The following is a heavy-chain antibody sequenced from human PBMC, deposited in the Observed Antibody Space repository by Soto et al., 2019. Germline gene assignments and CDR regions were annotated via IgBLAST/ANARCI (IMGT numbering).Heavy chain of an antibody. CDR2: ISAYNGNT. V-gene: IGHV1-18*04. CDR1: GYTFTSYG. CDR3: ARDVEDCSSTSCPSGGYYGRDV. Sequence: ASVKVSCKASGYTFTSYGISWVRQAPGQGLEWMGWISAYNGNTNYAQKLQGRVTMTTDTSTSTAYMELRSLRSDDTAVYYCARDVEDCSSTSCPSGGYYGRDVWGQGTTVTVSS. D-gene: IGHD2-2*01. J-gene: IGHJ6*02.